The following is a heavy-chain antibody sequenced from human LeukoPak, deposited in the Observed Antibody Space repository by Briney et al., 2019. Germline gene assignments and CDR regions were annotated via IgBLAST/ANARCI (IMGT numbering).Heavy chain of an antibody. V-gene: IGHV3-21*01. CDR1: GFTFSDYI. D-gene: IGHD4-17*01. J-gene: IGHJ6*02. Sequence: GGSLRLSCAASGFTFSDYIMKWVRQAPGKGPEWVSSITSSSSYISYADSVKGRFTISRDNAKNSLYLQMNSLRAEDTAVYYCARDHGVTTVRMYVWGQGPTVSVSS. CDR2: ITSSSSYI. CDR3: ARDHGVTTVRMYV.